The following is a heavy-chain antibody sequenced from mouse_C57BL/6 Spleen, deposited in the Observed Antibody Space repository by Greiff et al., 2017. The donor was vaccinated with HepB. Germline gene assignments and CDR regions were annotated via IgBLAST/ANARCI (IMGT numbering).Heavy chain of an antibody. CDR1: GYSFTDYN. J-gene: IGHJ2*01. Sequence: EVKLMESGPELVKPGASVKISCKASGYSFTDYNMNWVKQSNGKSLEWIGVINPNYGTTSYNQKFKGKATLTVDQSSSTAYMQLNSLTSEDSAVYYCARIPITTVVAYYFDYWGQGTTLTVSS. V-gene: IGHV1-39*01. CDR3: ARIPITTVVAYYFDY. D-gene: IGHD1-1*01. CDR2: INPNYGTT.